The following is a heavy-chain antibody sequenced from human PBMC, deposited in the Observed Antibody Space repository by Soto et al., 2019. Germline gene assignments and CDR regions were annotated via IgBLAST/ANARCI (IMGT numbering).Heavy chain of an antibody. CDR1: GYNFSSYG. Sequence: GGSLRLSCEAAGYNFSSYGLHCLRQAPGKGLEWVAVMSSNESNNYYADSVKGRFTISIDNPKNTLYLQINSLRAEDTAVYYCAKEGGTLGDNWNDETDQYNWFDPWCQGTLVTVSS. CDR2: MSSNESNN. V-gene: IGHV3-30*18. CDR3: AKEGGTLGDNWNDETDQYNWFDP. D-gene: IGHD1-1*01. J-gene: IGHJ5*02.